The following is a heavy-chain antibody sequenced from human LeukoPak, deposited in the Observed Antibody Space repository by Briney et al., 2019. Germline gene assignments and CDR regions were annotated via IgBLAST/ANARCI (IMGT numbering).Heavy chain of an antibody. V-gene: IGHV4-59*01. CDR3: ARDDYSNTMDAFDI. Sequence: SETLSLTCTVSGGSISSYYWSWIRQPPGKGLEWIGYIYYSGSTNYNPSLKSRVTISVDTSKNQFSLELSSVTAADTAVYYCARDDYSNTMDAFDIWGQGTMVTVSS. D-gene: IGHD4-11*01. J-gene: IGHJ3*02. CDR2: IYYSGST. CDR1: GGSISSYY.